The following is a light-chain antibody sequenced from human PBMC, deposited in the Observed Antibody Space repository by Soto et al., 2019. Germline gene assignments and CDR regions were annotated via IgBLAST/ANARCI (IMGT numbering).Light chain of an antibody. J-gene: IGLJ1*01. CDR1: SGDVGGDND. CDR3: QSYDSSLSGYV. Sequence: QSVLTQPASVSGSPGQSITISCTGTSGDVGGDNDVPWYQQLPGKAPKLLIYGDSNRPSGVPDRFSGSKSGTSASLAITGLQAEDEADYYCQSYDSSLSGYVFGTGTKVTVL. V-gene: IGLV2-14*01. CDR2: GDS.